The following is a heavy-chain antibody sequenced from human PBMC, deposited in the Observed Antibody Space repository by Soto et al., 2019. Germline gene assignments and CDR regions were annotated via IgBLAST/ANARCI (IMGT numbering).Heavy chain of an antibody. CDR1: GGTFSSYT. D-gene: IGHD5-18*01. Sequence: ASVKVSCKASGGTFSSYTISWVRQAPGQGLEWMGRIIPILGIANYAQKFQGRVTITADKSTSTAYMELSSLRSEDTAVYYCARDEGNTAMVNWFDPWGQGTLVTVSS. V-gene: IGHV1-69*04. J-gene: IGHJ5*02. CDR3: ARDEGNTAMVNWFDP. CDR2: IIPILGIA.